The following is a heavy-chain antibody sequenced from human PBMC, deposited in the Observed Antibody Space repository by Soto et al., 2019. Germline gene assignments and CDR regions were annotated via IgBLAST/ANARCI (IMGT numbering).Heavy chain of an antibody. Sequence: PGGSLTLSCAASVFTVSSYAMSWVRQAPGKGLEWVSAISGSGGSTYYADSVKGRFTISRDNSKNTLYLQMNSLRAEDTAVYYCAKLAHSSGYQNWFDPWGQGTLVTVPQ. D-gene: IGHD3-22*01. CDR3: AKLAHSSGYQNWFDP. J-gene: IGHJ5*02. V-gene: IGHV3-23*01. CDR2: ISGSGGST. CDR1: VFTVSSYA.